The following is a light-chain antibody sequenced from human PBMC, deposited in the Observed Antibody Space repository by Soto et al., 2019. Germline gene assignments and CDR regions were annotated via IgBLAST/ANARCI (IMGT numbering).Light chain of an antibody. V-gene: IGLV1-44*01. CDR2: NNN. CDR1: RSNIGNNA. Sequence: QSVLTQPPSASGTPGQRVTISCSGSRSNIGNNAVSWYQQFPGTAPKLLLYNNNQRPSGVPDRFSGSKSGASASLAISGLQSADEADYYCAPCDDSLNARGVFGGGTKLTVL. CDR3: APCDDSLNARGV. J-gene: IGLJ3*02.